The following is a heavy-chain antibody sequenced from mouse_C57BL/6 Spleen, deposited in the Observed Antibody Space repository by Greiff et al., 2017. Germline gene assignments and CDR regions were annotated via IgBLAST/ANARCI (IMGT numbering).Heavy chain of an antibody. CDR3: ARSAGRFAY. CDR2: IYPGDGDT. V-gene: IGHV1-82*01. D-gene: IGHD3-2*02. Sequence: QVQLKQSGPELVKPGASVKISCKASGYAFSRSWMNWVKQRHGKGLEWIGRIYPGDGDTNYNGKLKGKATLTADKSSSTAYMQLSSLTSEDTAVYCSARSAGRFAYWGQGTLVTVSA. CDR1: GYAFSRSW. J-gene: IGHJ3*01.